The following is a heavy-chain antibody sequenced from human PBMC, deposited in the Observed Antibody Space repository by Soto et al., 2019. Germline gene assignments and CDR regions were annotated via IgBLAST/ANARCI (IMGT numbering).Heavy chain of an antibody. Sequence: ASVKVSCKASGGTFSSYTISWVRQAPGQGLEWMGWINPNSGDTNYAQKFQGWVTMTRDTSISTAHMELSRLRSDDTALYYCARDAPGGSGRAYYFDYWGQGTLVTVSS. J-gene: IGHJ4*02. CDR1: GGTFSSYT. V-gene: IGHV1-2*04. D-gene: IGHD5-12*01. CDR2: INPNSGDT. CDR3: ARDAPGGSGRAYYFDY.